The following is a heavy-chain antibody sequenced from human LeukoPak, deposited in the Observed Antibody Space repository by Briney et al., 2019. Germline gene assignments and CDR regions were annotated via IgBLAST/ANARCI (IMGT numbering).Heavy chain of an antibody. Sequence: GGSLRLSCAASGFTFSSFEMNWVRQAPGKGLEWLSYISSSGTGIHYADSVKGRFTISRDNAKNSLYLQMNSLTSEDTAVYYCAREDDTSGYYYGICDFWGQGTPVTVSS. J-gene: IGHJ4*02. V-gene: IGHV3-48*03. CDR1: GFTFSSFE. CDR2: ISSSGTGI. CDR3: AREDDTSGYYYGICDF. D-gene: IGHD3-22*01.